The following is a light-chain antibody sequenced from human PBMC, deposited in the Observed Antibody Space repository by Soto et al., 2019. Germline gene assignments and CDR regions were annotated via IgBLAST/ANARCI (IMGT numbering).Light chain of an antibody. CDR3: QQYNSYSGPMYT. CDR1: QSISSW. J-gene: IGKJ2*01. V-gene: IGKV1-5*01. CDR2: DAS. Sequence: DIQMTQSPSTLSASVGDRVTITCRASQSISSWLAWYQQNPGKAPKLLIYDASSLESGVPSRFSGSGSGTEFTLTISSLQPDDFATYYCQQYNSYSGPMYTFGQGTKLEIK.